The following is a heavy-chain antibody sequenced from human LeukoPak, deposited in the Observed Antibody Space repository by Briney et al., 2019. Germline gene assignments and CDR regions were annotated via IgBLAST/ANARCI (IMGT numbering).Heavy chain of an antibody. V-gene: IGHV3-7*01. J-gene: IGHJ4*02. CDR2: IKQDGTEK. D-gene: IGHD3-22*01. CDR3: ATRRPYYDSSGLDY. Sequence: GGSLRPSCAASGFTFSGYWMNWVRQAPGKGLEWVANIKQDGTEKYYVDSVRGRFTISRDNAKNSLYLQMNSLRAEDTAVYYCATRRPYYDSSGLDYWGQGTLVTVSS. CDR1: GFTFSGYW.